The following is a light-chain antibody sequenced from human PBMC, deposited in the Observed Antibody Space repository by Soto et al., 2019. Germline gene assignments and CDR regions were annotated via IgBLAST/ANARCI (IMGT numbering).Light chain of an antibody. CDR3: QQLNNYPLT. CDR1: QDIGNF. J-gene: IGKJ4*01. Sequence: DIQLTQSPSFVSASVGDRVTITCRASQDIGNFLAWYQQKPGKAPKLLIYSASTLQSGVPSRFSGSGSAAEFSLTISSLQPEDFAAYFCQQLNNYPLTFGEGTKVEI. CDR2: SAS. V-gene: IGKV1-9*01.